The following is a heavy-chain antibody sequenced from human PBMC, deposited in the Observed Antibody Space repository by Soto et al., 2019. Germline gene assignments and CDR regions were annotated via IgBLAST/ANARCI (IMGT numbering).Heavy chain of an antibody. Sequence: QVQLVQSGAEVKKPGASVKVSCKASGYTFTSYYMHWVRQAPGQGLEWMGIINPSGGSTSYAQKFQGRVTMTRDTSTSTVYMELSSLRSEDTAVYYCATPPAAMPYYYYYMDVWGKGTTVTVSS. CDR2: INPSGGST. D-gene: IGHD2-2*01. CDR1: GYTFTSYY. V-gene: IGHV1-46*01. CDR3: ATPPAAMPYYYYYMDV. J-gene: IGHJ6*03.